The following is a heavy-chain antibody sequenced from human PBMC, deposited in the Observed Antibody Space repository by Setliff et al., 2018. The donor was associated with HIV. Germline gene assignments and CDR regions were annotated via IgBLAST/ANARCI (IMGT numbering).Heavy chain of an antibody. CDR2: IETETDGETT. V-gene: IGHV3-15*04. CDR3: TTESRYYYGSGSWARAFDV. CDR1: GFTFNNAW. J-gene: IGHJ3*01. Sequence: GSLRLSCVASGFTFNNAWMSWVRQAPGEGLEWVGRIETETDGETTDYAAPVKGRFTISRDDSKNTLSLQMNSLNTEDTAMYYCTTESRYYYGSGSWARAFDVWGRGTMVTVSS. D-gene: IGHD3-10*01.